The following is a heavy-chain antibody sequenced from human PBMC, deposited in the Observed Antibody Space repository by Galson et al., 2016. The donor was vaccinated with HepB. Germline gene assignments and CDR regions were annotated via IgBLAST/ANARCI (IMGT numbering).Heavy chain of an antibody. CDR2: ISTYNRNT. V-gene: IGHV1-18*03. Sequence: SVKVSCKASAYIYSSYGISWVRQAPGQGLEWIGWISTYNRNTNYAQNFQDRVTMTKDTSTRTAYLHLRSLRSDDMAVYYCARVDFGAPYYYGMDVWGQGTTVTVSS. J-gene: IGHJ6*02. CDR1: AYIYSSYG. CDR3: ARVDFGAPYYYGMDV. D-gene: IGHD3-3*01.